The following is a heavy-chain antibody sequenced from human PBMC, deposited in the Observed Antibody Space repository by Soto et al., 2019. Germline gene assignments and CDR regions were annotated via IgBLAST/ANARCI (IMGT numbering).Heavy chain of an antibody. CDR1: GYTFITYG. CDR2: ISTYNGNT. CDR3: ARRPTDYYDNSANYFLDY. D-gene: IGHD3-22*01. Sequence: QVQLVQSGAEVKKPGASLKVSCKASGYTFITYGVSWVRQAPGQGLDWLGWISTYNGNTRYAERLQGRVTMTTDTTTNTAYMELRNLRSDDTAVYYCARRPTDYYDNSANYFLDYWGQGTLVTVSS. J-gene: IGHJ4*02. V-gene: IGHV1-18*01.